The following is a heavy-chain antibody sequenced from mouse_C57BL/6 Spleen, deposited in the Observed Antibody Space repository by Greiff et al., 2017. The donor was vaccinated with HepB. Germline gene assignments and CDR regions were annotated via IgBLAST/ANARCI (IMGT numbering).Heavy chain of an antibody. Sequence: VQLQQSGAELVRPGASVKLSCTASGFNIKVDYMHWVKQRPEQGLEWIGWIDPENGDTEYASKFQGKATITADTSSNTAYLQLSSLTSEDTAVYYCTIGDGYYGFAYWGQGTLVTVSA. V-gene: IGHV14-4*01. D-gene: IGHD2-3*01. J-gene: IGHJ3*01. CDR3: TIGDGYYGFAY. CDR2: IDPENGDT. CDR1: GFNIKVDY.